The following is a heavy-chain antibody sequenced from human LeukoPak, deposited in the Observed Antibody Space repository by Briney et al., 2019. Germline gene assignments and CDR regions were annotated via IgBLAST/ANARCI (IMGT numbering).Heavy chain of an antibody. CDR3: ARVVTAAYFDY. CDR1: GGSISSGGYY. D-gene: IGHD2-21*02. J-gene: IGHJ4*02. CDR2: IYYSGST. V-gene: IGHV4-31*03. Sequence: PSETLSLTCTVSGGSISSGGYYWSWIRQHPGKGLEWIGYIYYSGSTYYNPSLKSRVTISVDTSKNQFSLKLSSVTAADTAVYYCARVVTAAYFDYWGQGTLVTVSS.